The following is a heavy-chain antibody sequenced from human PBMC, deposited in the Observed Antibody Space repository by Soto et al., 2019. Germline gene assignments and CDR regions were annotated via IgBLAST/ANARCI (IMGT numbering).Heavy chain of an antibody. Sequence: QVQLQESGPGLVKPSQTLSLSCTVCGGSISSGGYYWSWIRQHPGKGLEWIGYIYYTGSTYYNPSLKSRVTISVDTSKNQFSLKLSSVTAADTAVYYCATLYMVRGVRTFDYWGQGTLVTVSS. CDR1: GGSISSGGYY. D-gene: IGHD3-10*01. CDR3: ATLYMVRGVRTFDY. J-gene: IGHJ4*02. V-gene: IGHV4-31*03. CDR2: IYYTGST.